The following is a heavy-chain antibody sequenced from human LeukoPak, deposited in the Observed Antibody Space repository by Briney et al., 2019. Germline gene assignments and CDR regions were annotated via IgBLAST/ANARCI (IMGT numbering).Heavy chain of an antibody. CDR3: ARDVGAVAGLWYFDL. J-gene: IGHJ2*01. Sequence: SSETLSLTCTVSGGSISSSSYYWGWIRQPPGKGLEWIGSIYYSGSTYYNPSLKSRVTISVDTSKNQFSLKLSSVTAADTAVYYCARDVGAVAGLWYFDLWGRGTLVTVSS. D-gene: IGHD6-19*01. CDR2: IYYSGST. V-gene: IGHV4-39*07. CDR1: GGSISSSSYY.